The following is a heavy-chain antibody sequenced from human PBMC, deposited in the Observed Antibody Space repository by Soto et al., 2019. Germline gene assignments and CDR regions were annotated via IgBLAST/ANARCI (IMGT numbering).Heavy chain of an antibody. CDR3: ARSYSGYYFDY. CDR2: ISSNGGST. CDR1: GFTFSSYA. Sequence: GGSLRLSCAASGFTFSSYAMHWVRQAPGKGLENVSAISSNGGSTYYANSVKGRFTISRDNSKNTLYLQMGSLRTEDMAVYYCARSYSGYYFDYWGQGTLVTVSS. D-gene: IGHD1-26*01. J-gene: IGHJ4*02. V-gene: IGHV3-64*01.